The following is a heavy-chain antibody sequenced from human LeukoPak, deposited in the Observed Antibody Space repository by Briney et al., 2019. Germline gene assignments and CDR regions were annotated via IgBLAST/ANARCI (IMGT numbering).Heavy chain of an antibody. CDR3: ARDCITMVRGVIEANWFDP. CDR1: GGSISSSSYY. J-gene: IGHJ5*02. D-gene: IGHD3-10*01. CDR2: IYYSGST. Sequence: SETLSLTCTVSGGSISSSSYYWGWIRQPPGKGLEWIGSIYYSGSTNYNPSLKSRVTMSVDTPKNQFSLKLSSVTAADTAVYYCARDCITMVRGVIEANWFDPWGQGTLVTVSS. V-gene: IGHV4-39*07.